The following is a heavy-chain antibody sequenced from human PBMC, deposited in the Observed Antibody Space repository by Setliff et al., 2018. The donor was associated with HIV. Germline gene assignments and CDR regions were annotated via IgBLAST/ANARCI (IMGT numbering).Heavy chain of an antibody. D-gene: IGHD3-22*01. CDR2: INHSGIT. J-gene: IGHJ3*01. V-gene: IGHV4-34*01. CDR3: ARETYYYDSIGYWRSDAFDV. Sequence: PSETLSLTCAVYGGSFSGYYWSWIRQPPGKGLEWIGEINHSGITNYNPSLKSRVTISVDTSKNQFSLRLSSVTAADTAVYYCARETYYYDSIGYWRSDAFDVWGQGTMVTVSS. CDR1: GGSFSGYY.